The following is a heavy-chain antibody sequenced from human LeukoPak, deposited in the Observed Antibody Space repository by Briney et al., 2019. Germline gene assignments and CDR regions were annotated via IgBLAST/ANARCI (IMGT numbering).Heavy chain of an antibody. Sequence: SETLSLTCAVYGGSFSGYYWSWIRQPPGKGLEWMGEINHSGSTNYNPSLMSRVTISVDTSKNQFSLKLSSVTAADTAVYYCARGNRSGYYRKIFDYWGQGTLVTVSS. V-gene: IGHV4-34*01. CDR1: GGSFSGYY. CDR3: ARGNRSGYYRKIFDY. D-gene: IGHD3-22*01. CDR2: INHSGST. J-gene: IGHJ4*02.